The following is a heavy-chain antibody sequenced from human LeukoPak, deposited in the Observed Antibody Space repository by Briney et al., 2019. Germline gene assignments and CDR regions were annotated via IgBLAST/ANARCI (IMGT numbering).Heavy chain of an antibody. CDR1: GFTPGFTFGNYA. CDR3: AKGYSGYDFGGVLSDAFDI. Sequence: GGSLRLSCAASGFTPGFTFGNYAMSWVRQAPGKGLEWVSAISGSGGSTYYADSVKGRFTISRDNSKNTLYLQMNSLRAEDTAAYYCAKGYSGYDFGGVLSDAFDIWGQGTMVTVSS. D-gene: IGHD5-12*01. V-gene: IGHV3-23*01. CDR2: ISGSGGST. J-gene: IGHJ3*02.